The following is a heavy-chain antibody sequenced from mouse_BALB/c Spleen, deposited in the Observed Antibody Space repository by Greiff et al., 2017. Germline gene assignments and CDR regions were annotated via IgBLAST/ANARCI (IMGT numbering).Heavy chain of an antibody. Sequence: QVQLKESGAELAKPGASVKMSCKASGYTFTSYWMHWVKQRPGQGLEWIGYINPSTGYTEYNQKFKDKATLTADKSSSTAYMQLSSLTSEDSAVYYCARYYGYYYAMDYWGQGTSVTVSS. CDR3: ARYYGYYYAMDY. J-gene: IGHJ4*01. CDR1: GYTFTSYW. CDR2: INPSTGYT. V-gene: IGHV1-7*01. D-gene: IGHD1-1*01.